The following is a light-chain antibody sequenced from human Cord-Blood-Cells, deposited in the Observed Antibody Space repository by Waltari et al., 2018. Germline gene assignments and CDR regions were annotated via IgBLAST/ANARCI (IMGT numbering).Light chain of an antibody. CDR2: DVS. Sequence: SALTQPRSVSGSPGQSVTISCTGPRRAVGGYTFVSWYQQHPGKAPKLMIYDVSKRPSGVPDRFSGSKSGNTASLTISGLQAEDEADYYCCSYAGSYTYVVFGGGTKLTVL. CDR1: RRAVGGYTF. V-gene: IGLV2-11*01. J-gene: IGLJ2*01. CDR3: CSYAGSYTYVV.